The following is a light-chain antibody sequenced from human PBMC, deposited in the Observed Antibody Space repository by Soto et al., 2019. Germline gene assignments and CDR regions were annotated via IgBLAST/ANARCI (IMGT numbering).Light chain of an antibody. J-gene: IGKJ1*01. CDR2: KAS. V-gene: IGKV1-5*03. CDR3: QQYNSYWWT. CDR1: QSISSW. Sequence: DIQMTQSPSTLSASVGDRVTITCRASQSISSWLAWYQQKPGKAPKLLIYKASSLESGLPSRFSGSGSGTEFTRTISSLQPDDFATYYCQQYNSYWWTFGQGTKVEIK.